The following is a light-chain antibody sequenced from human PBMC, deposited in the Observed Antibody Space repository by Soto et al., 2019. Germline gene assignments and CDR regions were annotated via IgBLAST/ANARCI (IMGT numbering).Light chain of an antibody. Sequence: QSVLTQPPSVSAAPEQTVTISCSGSSSNIGNNYVSWYQHLPGTAPKLLIYDNNKRPSGIPDRFSGSKSDTSATLGITGLQTGDEADYYCGTWDSSLSAGVFGGGTKLTVL. J-gene: IGLJ3*02. CDR1: SSNIGNNY. CDR3: GTWDSSLSAGV. CDR2: DNN. V-gene: IGLV1-51*01.